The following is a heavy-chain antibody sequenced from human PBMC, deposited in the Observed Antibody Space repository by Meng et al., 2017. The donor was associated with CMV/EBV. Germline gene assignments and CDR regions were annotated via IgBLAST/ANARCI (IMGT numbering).Heavy chain of an antibody. D-gene: IGHD6-6*01. V-gene: IGHV3-74*01. J-gene: IGHJ6*02. CDR1: GFTFSSYW. CDR2: INSDGSST. CDR3: ARLERLLVHPYYYYGMDV. Sequence: GGSLRLSCAASGFTFSSYWMHWVRQAPGKGLVWVSRINSDGSSTSYADSVKGRFTISRDNAKNTLYLQMNSLRAEDTAVYYCARLERLLVHPYYYYGMDVWGQGTTVTVS.